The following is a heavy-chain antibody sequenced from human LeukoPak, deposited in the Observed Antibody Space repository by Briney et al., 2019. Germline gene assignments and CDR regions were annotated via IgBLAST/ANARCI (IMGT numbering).Heavy chain of an antibody. V-gene: IGHV4-34*01. CDR1: GGPFSGYY. CDR2: INHSGST. D-gene: IGHD1-14*01. Sequence: PSETLSLTCAVYGGPFSGYYWSWIRQPPGKGLEWIGEINHSGSTNYNPSLKSRVTISVDTSKNQFSLKLSSVTAADTAVYYCARPGGAFDIWGQGTMVTVSS. CDR3: ARPGGAFDI. J-gene: IGHJ3*02.